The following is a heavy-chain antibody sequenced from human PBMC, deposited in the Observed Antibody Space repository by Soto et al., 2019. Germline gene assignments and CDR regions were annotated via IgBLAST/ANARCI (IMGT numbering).Heavy chain of an antibody. V-gene: IGHV4-31*03. Sequence: QVQLQESGPGLVKPSQTLSLTCTVSGGSISSGRYYWNWIRQHPGKGLELIGYIYYSGSTYYNPSHKSRVSISLDTSKNQFSLKLSSVTAADTAVYYCARALYDSSGYIFDYWGQGTLVTVSS. CDR2: IYYSGST. CDR3: ARALYDSSGYIFDY. CDR1: GGSISSGRYY. D-gene: IGHD3-22*01. J-gene: IGHJ4*02.